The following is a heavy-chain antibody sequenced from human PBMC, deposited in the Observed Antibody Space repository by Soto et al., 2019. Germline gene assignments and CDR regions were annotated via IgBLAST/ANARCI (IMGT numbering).Heavy chain of an antibody. CDR3: ARGGGFAARIAAADPFDY. CDR1: GGSISSYY. V-gene: IGHV4-59*01. J-gene: IGHJ4*02. D-gene: IGHD6-13*01. Sequence: QVQLQESGPGLVKPSETLSLTCTVSGGSISSYYWSWIRQPPGKGLEWIGYIYYSGSTNYNPSLKSRATISVDTSKIQFSLKLSSVTAADTAVYYCARGGGFAARIAAADPFDYWGQGTLVTVSS. CDR2: IYYSGST.